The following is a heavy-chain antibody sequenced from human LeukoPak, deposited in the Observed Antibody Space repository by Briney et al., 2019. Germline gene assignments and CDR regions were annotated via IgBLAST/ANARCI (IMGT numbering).Heavy chain of an antibody. D-gene: IGHD6-13*01. CDR2: IIPIFGTA. CDR3: AAALAAAGGTYFDY. V-gene: IGHV1-69*13. Sequence: SVTVSCKASGGTFSSYAISWVRQAPGQGLEWMGGIIPIFGTANYAQKFQGRVTITADESTSTAYMELSSLRSEDTAVYYCAAALAAAGGTYFDYWGQGTLVTVSS. CDR1: GGTFSSYA. J-gene: IGHJ4*02.